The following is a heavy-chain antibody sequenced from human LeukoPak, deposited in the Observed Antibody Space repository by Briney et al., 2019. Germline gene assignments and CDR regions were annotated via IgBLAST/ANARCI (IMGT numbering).Heavy chain of an antibody. V-gene: IGHV3-7*04. Sequence: PGGSLRLSCAASGFTFNSCWMSWVRQAPGKGLEWVANINQGGSEKYYVDSVKGRFTISRDNAKNSLYLQMNSLRAEDTAVYYCARGSGCSDGYKDVCDYWGQGTLVTVSS. CDR2: INQGGSEK. CDR3: ARGSGCSDGYKDVCDY. D-gene: IGHD5-18*01. CDR1: GFTFNSCW. J-gene: IGHJ4*02.